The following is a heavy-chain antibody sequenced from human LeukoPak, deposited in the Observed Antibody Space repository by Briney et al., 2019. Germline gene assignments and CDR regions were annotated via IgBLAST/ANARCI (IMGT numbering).Heavy chain of an antibody. Sequence: SVKVSCKASGGTFSKYTISWVRQAPGQGLEWMGGIIPIFGTANYAQKFQGRVTITADESTSTAYMELSSLRSEDTAVYYCALHYYDSSGYYSPGDYWGQGTLVTVSS. J-gene: IGHJ4*02. V-gene: IGHV1-69*01. CDR2: IIPIFGTA. D-gene: IGHD3-22*01. CDR3: ALHYYDSSGYYSPGDY. CDR1: GGTFSKYT.